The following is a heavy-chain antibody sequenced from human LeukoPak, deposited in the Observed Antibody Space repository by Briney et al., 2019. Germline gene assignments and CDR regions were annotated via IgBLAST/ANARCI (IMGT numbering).Heavy chain of an antibody. J-gene: IGHJ4*02. CDR1: GFTFSNYE. D-gene: IGHD3-10*01. Sequence: PGGSLRLSCAASGFTFSNYEMHWVRQAPGKGLEWVSYISSSGSDIYYADSVKGRFTISRDNSKNTLYLQMNSLRAEDTAVYYCARDRRYYGSGIDYWGQGTLVTVSS. CDR2: ISSSGSDI. CDR3: ARDRRYYGSGIDY. V-gene: IGHV3-48*03.